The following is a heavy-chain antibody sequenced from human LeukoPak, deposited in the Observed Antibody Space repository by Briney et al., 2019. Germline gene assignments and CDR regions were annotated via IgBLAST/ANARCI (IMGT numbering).Heavy chain of an antibody. CDR1: GGSISSGGYY. D-gene: IGHD2-15*01. V-gene: IGHV4-31*03. CDR3: ARVRYCSGGSCYSRFDY. CDR2: IYYSGST. Sequence: PSETLSLTCTVSGGSISSGGYYWSWIRQHPGKGLEWIGYIYYSGSTYYNPSLKSRVTISVDTSKNQFSLKLSSVTAADTAVYYCARVRYCSGGSCYSRFDYWGKGTTVTVSS. J-gene: IGHJ6*04.